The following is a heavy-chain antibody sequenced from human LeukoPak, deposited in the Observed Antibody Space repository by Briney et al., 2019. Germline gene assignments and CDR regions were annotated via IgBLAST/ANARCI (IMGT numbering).Heavy chain of an antibody. CDR3: ARTTSMTASGYDY. D-gene: IGHD2-21*02. CDR1: GYTFTNYH. CDR2: INPDTGDK. Sequence: ASLKVSCKASGYTFTNYHINWVRQASGQGLEWMTWINPDTGDKGYARKFQDRVTITTDTSISTAYMELSSLSSEDTAVYFCARTTSMTASGYDYWGQGTLVTFSS. V-gene: IGHV1-8*03. J-gene: IGHJ4*02.